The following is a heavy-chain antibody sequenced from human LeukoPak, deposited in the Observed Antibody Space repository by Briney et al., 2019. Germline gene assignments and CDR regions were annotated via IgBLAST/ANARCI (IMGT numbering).Heavy chain of an antibody. D-gene: IGHD6-13*01. V-gene: IGHV3-23*01. CDR3: AKDPDYSSSWYVIDY. Sequence: PGGSLRLSCAASGFTFSSYAMSWVRQAPGKGLEWVSAISGSGGSTYYADSVKGRFTISRDNSKNTLYLQMNSLRAEDTAVYYCAKDPDYSSSWYVIDYWGQGTLVTVSS. CDR2: ISGSGGST. J-gene: IGHJ4*02. CDR1: GFTFSSYA.